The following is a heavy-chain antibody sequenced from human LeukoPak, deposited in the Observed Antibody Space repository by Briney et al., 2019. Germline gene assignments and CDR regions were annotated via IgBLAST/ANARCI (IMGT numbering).Heavy chain of an antibody. J-gene: IGHJ4*02. V-gene: IGHV3-48*03. CDR3: AREREMGYRFLDY. CDR2: ISSSGSTI. Sequence: GGSLRLSCAASGFTFSSYEMNWVRQAPGKGLEWVSYISSSGSTIYYADSVKGRFTISRDNAKNSLYLQMNSLRAEDTAVYYCAREREMGYRFLDYWGQGTLVTVSS. D-gene: IGHD5-18*01. CDR1: GFTFSSYE.